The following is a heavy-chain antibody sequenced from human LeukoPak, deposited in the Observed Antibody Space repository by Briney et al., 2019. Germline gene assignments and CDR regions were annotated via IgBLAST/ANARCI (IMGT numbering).Heavy chain of an antibody. J-gene: IGHJ4*02. CDR1: GGTFSSYA. Sequence: ASVKVSCKASGGTFSSYAISWVRQAPGQELEWMGGIIPIFGTANYAQKFQGRVTITADESTSTAYMELSSLRSEDTAVHYCARVRGGYSYGSSYYFDYWGQGTLATVSS. D-gene: IGHD5-18*01. CDR2: IIPIFGTA. CDR3: ARVRGGYSYGSSYYFDY. V-gene: IGHV1-69*13.